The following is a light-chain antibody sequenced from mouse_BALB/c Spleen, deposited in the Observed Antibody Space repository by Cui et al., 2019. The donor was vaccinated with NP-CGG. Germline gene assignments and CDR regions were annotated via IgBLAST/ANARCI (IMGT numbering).Light chain of an antibody. CDR3: ALWYSNHWM. CDR1: TGAVTTSNY. J-gene: IGLJ1*01. V-gene: IGLV1*01. Sequence: VMTQESAITTSPGETVTLTCRSSTGAVTTSNYANWVQEKPDHLFTGLIGGTNNRAPGVPARFSGSLIGDKAALTITGAQTEDEAIYFCALWYSNHWMFGGGTKLTVL. CDR2: GTN.